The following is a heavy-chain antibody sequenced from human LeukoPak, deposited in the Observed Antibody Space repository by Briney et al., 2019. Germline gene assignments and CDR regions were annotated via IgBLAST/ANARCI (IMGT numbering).Heavy chain of an antibody. J-gene: IGHJ4*02. Sequence: GGSLRLSCAASGFTFSTSAMNWVRQAPGRGLEWVSSISPTGGAIFYADSVKGRFTISRDNAKTSLYLQMNSLRAEDTAVYYCARGARYSRGWYCYWGQGTLVTVSS. V-gene: IGHV3-21*01. CDR3: ARGARYSRGWYCY. CDR1: GFTFSTSA. CDR2: ISPTGGAI. D-gene: IGHD6-19*01.